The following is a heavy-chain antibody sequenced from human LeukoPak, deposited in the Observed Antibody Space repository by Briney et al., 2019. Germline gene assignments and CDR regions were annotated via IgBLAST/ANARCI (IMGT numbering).Heavy chain of an antibody. D-gene: IGHD4-17*01. Sequence: RASVKVSCKASGYTFTSYAMNWVRQAPGQGLEWMGWINTNTGNPTYAQGFTGRFVFSLDTSVSTAYLQISSLKAEDTAVCYCARKDYGDYVGREDYWGQGTLVTVSS. J-gene: IGHJ4*02. CDR2: INTNTGNP. CDR1: GYTFTSYA. CDR3: ARKDYGDYVGREDY. V-gene: IGHV7-4-1*02.